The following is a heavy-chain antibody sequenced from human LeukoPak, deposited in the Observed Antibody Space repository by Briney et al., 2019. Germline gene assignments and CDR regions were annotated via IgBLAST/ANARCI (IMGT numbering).Heavy chain of an antibody. D-gene: IGHD1-26*01. J-gene: IGHJ4*02. V-gene: IGHV3-7*01. CDR2: IKQDGSEK. Sequence: GGSLRLSCAASGFTFSSYWMSWVRQAPGKGLEWVANIKQDGSEKYYVDSVKGRFTISRDNSQSTVFLQMNSLRPEDTAVYCCARDAQSGAFSDFDYWGQGTLVTVSS. CDR3: ARDAQSGAFSDFDY. CDR1: GFTFSSYW.